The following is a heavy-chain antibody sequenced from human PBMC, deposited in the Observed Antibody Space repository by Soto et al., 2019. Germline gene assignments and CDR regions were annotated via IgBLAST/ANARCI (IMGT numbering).Heavy chain of an antibody. J-gene: IGHJ6*02. CDR3: ARDLAAAGSYYYGMDV. CDR1: GGSISSSNW. V-gene: IGHV4-4*02. Sequence: SETLSLTCAVSGGSISSSNWWSWVRQPPGKGLEWIGEIYHSGSTNYNPSLKSRVTISVDKSKNQFSLKLSSVTAADTAVYYCARDLAAAGSYYYGMDVWCQGTTVTVSS. CDR2: IYHSGST. D-gene: IGHD6-13*01.